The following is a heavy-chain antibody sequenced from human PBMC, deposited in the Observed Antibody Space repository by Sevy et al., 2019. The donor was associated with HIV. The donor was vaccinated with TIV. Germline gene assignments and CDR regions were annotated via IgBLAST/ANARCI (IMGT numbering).Heavy chain of an antibody. J-gene: IGHJ6*02. V-gene: IGHV1-46*03. CDR3: ARGRVANCSSTSCYFYYYYGMDV. Sequence: ASVKVSCKASGYTFTSYYMHWVRQAPGQGLEWMGIINPSGGSTSYAQKFQGRVTMTRDTSTSTVYMELGSLRSEDTAVYYCARGRVANCSSTSCYFYYYYGMDVWGQGTTVTVSS. CDR1: GYTFTSYY. CDR2: INPSGGST. D-gene: IGHD2-2*01.